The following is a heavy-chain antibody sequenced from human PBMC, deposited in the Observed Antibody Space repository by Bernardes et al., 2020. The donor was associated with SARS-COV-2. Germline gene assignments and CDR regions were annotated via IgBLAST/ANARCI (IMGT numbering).Heavy chain of an antibody. CDR3: TRDYISWYGSSSPFDY. CDR2: IRSKPYGGTT. Sequence: GGSLRLSCTASGFTFGDYAMNWVRQAPGKGLEWVGFIRSKPYGGTTEFAASVKGRFTISRDDSKSIAYLQMNSLKTEDTAVYYCTRDYISWYGSSSPFDYWGQGTLVTVSS. D-gene: IGHD6-6*01. V-gene: IGHV3-49*04. J-gene: IGHJ4*02. CDR1: GFTFGDYA.